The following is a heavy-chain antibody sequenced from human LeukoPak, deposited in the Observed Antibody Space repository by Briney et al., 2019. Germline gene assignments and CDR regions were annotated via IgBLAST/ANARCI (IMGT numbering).Heavy chain of an antibody. Sequence: GASVKVSCKASGYSFTTYGIAWVRQAPGQGPEWMGWISTYSDKRHYAQTLQDRLTMTADTSTSTAYMELGSLRSDDTAVYYGARDCCSVNPCYIDYWPRGPLATVSS. V-gene: IGHV1-18*01. CDR3: ARDCCSVNPCYIDY. J-gene: IGHJ4*02. CDR1: GYSFTTYG. CDR2: ISTYSDKR. D-gene: IGHD2-15*01.